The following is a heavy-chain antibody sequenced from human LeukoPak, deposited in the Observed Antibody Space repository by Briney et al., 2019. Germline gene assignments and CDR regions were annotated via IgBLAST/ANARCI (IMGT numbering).Heavy chain of an antibody. CDR2: IYHSGST. Sequence: SETLSLTCTVSGYSISSGNYWDWIRQPPGKGLEWIGSIYHSGSTYYNPSLKSRVTISVDTSKNQFSLKLSSVTAADTAVYYCARLPGSGNPDYWGQGTLVTDSS. D-gene: IGHD3-10*01. V-gene: IGHV4-38-2*02. J-gene: IGHJ4*02. CDR3: ARLPGSGNPDY. CDR1: GYSISSGNY.